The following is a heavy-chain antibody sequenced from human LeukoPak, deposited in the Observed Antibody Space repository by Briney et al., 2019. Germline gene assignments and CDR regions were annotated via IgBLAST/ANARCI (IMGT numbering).Heavy chain of an antibody. V-gene: IGHV1-18*01. Sequence: ASVKVSCKASGYTFTSYGISWVRQAPGQWLEWMGWISAYNGNTNYAQKLQGRVTMTTDTSTSTAYMELRSLRSDDTAVYYCARDTPPADFWSGYYTSYYYYMDVWGKGTTVTVSS. CDR3: ARDTPPADFWSGYYTSYYYYMDV. CDR2: ISAYNGNT. D-gene: IGHD3-3*01. CDR1: GYTFTSYG. J-gene: IGHJ6*03.